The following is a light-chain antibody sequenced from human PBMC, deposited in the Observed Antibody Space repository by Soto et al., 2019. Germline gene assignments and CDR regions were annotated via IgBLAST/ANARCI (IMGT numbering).Light chain of an antibody. CDR2: SNN. V-gene: IGLV1-44*01. Sequence: QSVLTQPPSASGTPGQRGTISCSGSSSNIGSNTVNWYQQLPGTATKLLIYSNNQRPSGVPDRFSGSKSGTSASLAISGLQYEDEANYYCEAWDGSLNGRVFGGWTKLTVL. CDR1: SSNIGSNT. J-gene: IGLJ3*02. CDR3: EAWDGSLNGRV.